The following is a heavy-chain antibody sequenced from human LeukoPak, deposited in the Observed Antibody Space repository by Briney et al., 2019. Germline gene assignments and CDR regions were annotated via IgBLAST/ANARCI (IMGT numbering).Heavy chain of an antibody. CDR1: GYTFTSYD. V-gene: IGHV1-8*01. CDR3: ARARGYDWHEPFDY. D-gene: IGHD5-12*01. J-gene: IGHJ4*02. Sequence: ASVKVSCKASGYTFTSYDINWVRQATGQGLEWMGWMNPNSGNTAYAQKFQGRVTMTRNTSISTAYMELSSLRSEDTAVYYCARARGYDWHEPFDYWGQGTLVTVSS. CDR2: MNPNSGNT.